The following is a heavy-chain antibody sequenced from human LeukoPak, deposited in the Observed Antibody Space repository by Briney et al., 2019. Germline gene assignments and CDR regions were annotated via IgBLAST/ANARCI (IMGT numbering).Heavy chain of an antibody. D-gene: IGHD5-12*01. J-gene: IGHJ4*02. CDR1: GFTFSSYW. CDR2: INWNGGST. Sequence: GGSLRLSCAASGFTFSSYWMSWVRQAPGKGLEWVSGINWNGGSTGYADSVKGRFTISRDNAKNSLYLQMNSLRAEDTALYYCARDLSGYEKFFDYWGQGTLVTVSS. V-gene: IGHV3-20*04. CDR3: ARDLSGYEKFFDY.